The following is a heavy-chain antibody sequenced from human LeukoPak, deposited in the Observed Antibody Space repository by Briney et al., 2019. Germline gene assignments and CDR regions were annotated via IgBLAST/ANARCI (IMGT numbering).Heavy chain of an antibody. CDR1: GFSFDRYA. V-gene: IGHV3-23*01. CDR3: AKNPDIVATYNYFDS. CDR2: ISGTGDIA. D-gene: IGHD5-12*01. Sequence: GGSLRLPCAASGFSFDRYAMSWVRQTPGKGLEWVSLISGTGDIAYYSDSVKGRFSISRDNSKNTVSLQMNSLRADDTAVYYCAKNPDIVATYNYFDSWGQGTLVTVSS. J-gene: IGHJ4*02.